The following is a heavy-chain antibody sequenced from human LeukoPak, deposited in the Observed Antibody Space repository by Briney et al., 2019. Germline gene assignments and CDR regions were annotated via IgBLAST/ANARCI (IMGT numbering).Heavy chain of an antibody. Sequence: GGSLRLSCAASGFTFTNYGMHWVRQAPGKGLEWVALIWYDGSNKYYADSVKGRFTISRDNSKDTVFLQMNSLRAEDTAVYYCARAGLGAAADVWGQGTLVTVSS. CDR3: ARAGLGAAADV. V-gene: IGHV3-33*01. D-gene: IGHD6-13*01. J-gene: IGHJ4*02. CDR2: IWYDGSNK. CDR1: GFTFTNYG.